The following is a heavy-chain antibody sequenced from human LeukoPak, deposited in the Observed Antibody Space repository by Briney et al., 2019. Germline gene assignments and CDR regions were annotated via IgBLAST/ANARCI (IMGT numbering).Heavy chain of an antibody. V-gene: IGHV4-31*03. Sequence: PSQTLSLTCTVSGDSISSGGYYWSWIRQHPGKGLEWIGYISYSGNTYYIPSLKSRAAISADTPKNQFSLKLSSTTAADTAVYYCARAPVATPSEFDYWGQGTLVTVSS. CDR3: ARAPVATPSEFDY. CDR1: GDSISSGGYY. J-gene: IGHJ4*02. D-gene: IGHD5-12*01. CDR2: ISYSGNT.